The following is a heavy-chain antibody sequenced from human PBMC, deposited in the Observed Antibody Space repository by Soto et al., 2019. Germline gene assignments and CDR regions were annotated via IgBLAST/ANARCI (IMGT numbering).Heavy chain of an antibody. CDR3: ANENYYYYYMDV. Sequence: TGGSLRLSCAASGFTFSSYAMSWVRQAPGKGLEWVSAISGSGGSTYYADSVKGRFTISRDNSKNTLYLQMNSLRAEDTAVYYCANENYYYYYMDVWGKGTTVTVSS. CDR2: ISGSGGST. V-gene: IGHV3-23*01. J-gene: IGHJ6*03. CDR1: GFTFSSYA.